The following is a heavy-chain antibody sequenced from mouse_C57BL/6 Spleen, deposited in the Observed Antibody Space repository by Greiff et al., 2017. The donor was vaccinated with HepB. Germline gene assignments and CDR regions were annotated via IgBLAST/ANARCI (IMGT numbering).Heavy chain of an antibody. CDR2: IDPSDSYT. V-gene: IGHV1-59*01. D-gene: IGHD3-3*01. J-gene: IGHJ3*01. CDR3: AREARRGFAY. Sequence: QVQLQQPGAELVRPGTSVKLSCKASGYTFTSYWMHWVKQRPGQGLEWIGVIDPSDSYTNYNQKFKGKATLTVDTSSSTAYMQLSSLTSEDSAVYYCAREARRGFAYWGQGTLVTVSA. CDR1: GYTFTSYW.